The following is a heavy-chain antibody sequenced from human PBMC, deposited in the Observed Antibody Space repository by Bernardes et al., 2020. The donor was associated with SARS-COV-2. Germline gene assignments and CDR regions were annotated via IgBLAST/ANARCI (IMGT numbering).Heavy chain of an antibody. CDR3: ARGYAYYYDTTGNYPYVSFDV. D-gene: IGHD3-22*01. Sequence: SETLSLTCTVSGDSITSNYWGWIRQPPGKGLEWIGDIYFTGRTNYNPSLKSRVTISGATPKTVFSLNLRSVAAADTAVYYCARGYAYYYDTTGNYPYVSFDVWGQGTTVTVSS. J-gene: IGHJ3*01. CDR1: GDSITSNY. V-gene: IGHV4-59*01. CDR2: IYFTGRT.